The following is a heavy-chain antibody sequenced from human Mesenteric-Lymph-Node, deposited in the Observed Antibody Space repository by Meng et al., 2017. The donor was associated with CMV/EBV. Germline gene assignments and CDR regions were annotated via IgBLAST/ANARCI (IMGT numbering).Heavy chain of an antibody. J-gene: IGHJ6*02. CDR1: GFTFNTFE. D-gene: IGHD2-15*01. CDR3: AKDNGPGDYYYYGMDV. Sequence: GESLKISCAASGFTFNTFEMTWVRQAPGKGLEWVSYITSSGRTVYYTDSVKGRFSISRDNAEKSLYLQMNSLRVEDTALYYCAKDNGPGDYYYYGMDVWGQGTPVTVSS. CDR2: ITSSGRTV. V-gene: IGHV3-48*03.